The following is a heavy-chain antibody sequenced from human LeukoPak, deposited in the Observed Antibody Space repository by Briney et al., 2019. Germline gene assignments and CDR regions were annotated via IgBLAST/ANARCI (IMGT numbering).Heavy chain of an antibody. Sequence: GGSLRLSCEASGFIFIHFWMSWVRQAPGKGLEWVASIRQDGSERYYVDSVKGRFNISRDNAKNSLYLQVNSLRVEDTAIYYCASQNLYYDFWSGYSRDYYYMDFWGKGTTVTVPS. CDR3: ASQNLYYDFWSGYSRDYYYMDF. CDR1: GFIFIHFW. D-gene: IGHD3-3*01. CDR2: IRQDGSER. V-gene: IGHV3-7*01. J-gene: IGHJ6*03.